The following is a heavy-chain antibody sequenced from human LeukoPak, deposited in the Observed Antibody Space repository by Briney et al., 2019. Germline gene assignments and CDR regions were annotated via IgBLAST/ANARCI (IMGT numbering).Heavy chain of an antibody. CDR2: IYYSGST. CDR3: ARHGDYYDSSGYNYYFDY. Sequence: SETLSLTCTVSGVSISSYYWSWIRQPPGKGLEWIGNIYYSGSTKYNPSLKSRVTISVDTSKNHFSLKLSSVTAADTAVYYCARHGDYYDSSGYNYYFDYWGQGTLGTVSS. CDR1: GVSISSYY. J-gene: IGHJ4*02. D-gene: IGHD3-22*01. V-gene: IGHV4-59*08.